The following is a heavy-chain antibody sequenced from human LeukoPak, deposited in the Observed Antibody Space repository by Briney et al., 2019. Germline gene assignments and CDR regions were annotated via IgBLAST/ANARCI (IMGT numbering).Heavy chain of an antibody. CDR2: VSGTGGTT. Sequence: GGSLRLSCAASGFTFSSYGMSWVRQAPGKGLEWVSAVSGTGGTTYYADSVKGRFTISRDNSKNTLYLQMNSLRAEDTAVYYCAKTTGSYYVGYFQHWGQGTLVTVSS. J-gene: IGHJ1*01. V-gene: IGHV3-23*01. CDR1: GFTFSSYG. D-gene: IGHD1-26*01. CDR3: AKTTGSYYVGYFQH.